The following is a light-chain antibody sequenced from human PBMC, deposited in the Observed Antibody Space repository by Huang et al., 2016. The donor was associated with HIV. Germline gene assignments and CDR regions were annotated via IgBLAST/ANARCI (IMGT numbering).Light chain of an antibody. J-gene: IGKJ1*01. CDR3: LQHHGYPRT. CDR2: AAC. V-gene: IGKV1-17*03. Sequence: DIQLTQSPSAMSASVGDRVSITCRASQDISNYLAWFQQKPGGAPKRLIYAACSLQSGVPSRFSGSRSGTKFTLTISSLQPEDFATYYCLQHHGYPRTFGQGTNV. CDR1: QDISNY.